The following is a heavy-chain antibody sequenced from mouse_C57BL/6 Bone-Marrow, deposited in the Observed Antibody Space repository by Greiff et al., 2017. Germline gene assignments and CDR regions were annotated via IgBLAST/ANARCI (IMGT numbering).Heavy chain of an antibody. Sequence: EVKLVESGGDLVKPGGSLKLSCAASGFTFSSYGLSWVRQTPDKRLEWVATISSGGSYTYYPDSVKGRFTISRDNAKNTLYLQMSSLKSEVTAMYYCARWLYAMDYWGQGTSVTVSS. CDR1: GFTFSSYG. CDR2: ISSGGSYT. V-gene: IGHV5-6*01. J-gene: IGHJ4*01. CDR3: ARWLYAMDY.